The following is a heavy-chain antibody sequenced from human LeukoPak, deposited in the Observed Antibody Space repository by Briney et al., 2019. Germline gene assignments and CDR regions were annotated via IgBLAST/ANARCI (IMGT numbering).Heavy chain of an antibody. Sequence: EPGGSLRLSCAASGFIFRNSGMSWIRQAPGKGLEWVSHISDVVAHTWYADSVKGRFIISRDNSNNRVFLQMNSLRPEDTALYYCAKDNYGGVYASWGQGTLVTVSS. CDR2: ISDVVAHT. V-gene: IGHV3-23*01. CDR3: AKDNYGGVYAS. J-gene: IGHJ5*02. CDR1: GFIFRNSG. D-gene: IGHD3-16*01.